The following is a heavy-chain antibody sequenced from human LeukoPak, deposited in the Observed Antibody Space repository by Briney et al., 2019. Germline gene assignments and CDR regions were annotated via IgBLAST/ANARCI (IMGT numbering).Heavy chain of an antibody. V-gene: IGHV3-9*01. D-gene: IGHD6-25*01. Sequence: PGRSLRLSCAASGFTFDDYAMHWVRQAPGKGLEWVSGISWNSGSIGYADSVKGRFTISRDNAMNSLYLQMNSLRAEDTALYYCAKDRSPGYYFDYWGQGTLVTVSS. CDR1: GFTFDDYA. CDR3: AKDRSPGYYFDY. CDR2: ISWNSGSI. J-gene: IGHJ4*02.